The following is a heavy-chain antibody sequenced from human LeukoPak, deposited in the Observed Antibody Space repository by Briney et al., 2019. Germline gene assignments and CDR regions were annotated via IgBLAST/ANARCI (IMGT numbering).Heavy chain of an antibody. J-gene: IGHJ5*02. CDR3: AKDTGLVGPPFDP. CDR2: ISSSSSYI. D-gene: IGHD1-26*01. CDR1: GFTFSSYS. V-gene: IGHV3-21*04. Sequence: PGGSLRLSCAASGFTFSSYSMNWVRQAPGKGLEWVSSISSSSSYIYYADSVKGRFTISRDNSKNTLYLQMNSLRAEDTAVYYCAKDTGLVGPPFDPWGQGTLVTVSS.